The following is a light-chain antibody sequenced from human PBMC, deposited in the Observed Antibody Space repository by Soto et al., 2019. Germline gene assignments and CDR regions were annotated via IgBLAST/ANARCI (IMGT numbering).Light chain of an antibody. CDR1: QSLLHSNGYKY. CDR3: MQALQTPLT. J-gene: IGKJ4*01. V-gene: IGKV2-28*01. Sequence: DIVMTQSPLSLPVTPGEPASISCRSSQSLLHSNGYKYLVWYLQKPGQSPQPLIYLGSNRSSGVPDRFSGSGSATDFTLKISRVEAEDVGGYYCMQALQTPLTFGGGTKVEIK. CDR2: LGS.